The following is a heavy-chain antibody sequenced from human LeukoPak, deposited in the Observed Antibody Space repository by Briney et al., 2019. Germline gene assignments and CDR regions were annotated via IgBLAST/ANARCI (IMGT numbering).Heavy chain of an antibody. D-gene: IGHD3-10*01. V-gene: IGHV1-2*02. CDR2: INPNSGGT. J-gene: IGHJ4*02. CDR1: GYTFTGYY. CDR3: ARAVSSRRTYNYGSGSYPVFDY. Sequence: VASVKVSCKASGYTFTGYYMHWVRQAPGQGREWMGWINPNSGGTNYAQKIQGRVTMTRDTSISTAYMELSRLRSDDTAVYCCARAVSSRRTYNYGSGSYPVFDYWGKGTLVTVSS.